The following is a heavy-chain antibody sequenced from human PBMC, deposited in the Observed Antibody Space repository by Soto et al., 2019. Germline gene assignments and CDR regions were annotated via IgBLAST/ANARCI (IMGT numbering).Heavy chain of an antibody. CDR2: ISGSGDST. CDR3: AKGSDPFRPYYFDC. CDR1: GFTFNNYA. J-gene: IGHJ4*02. D-gene: IGHD2-21*01. V-gene: IGHV3-23*01. Sequence: EVQLLESGGGLVQPGGSLRLSCVASGFTFNNYAMSWVRQAPGEGLEWVSAISGSGDSTYYADSVKGRFTISRDNSKNPLFLQVNSLSAEDTAVYYCAKGSDPFRPYYFDCWGQGTLVTISS.